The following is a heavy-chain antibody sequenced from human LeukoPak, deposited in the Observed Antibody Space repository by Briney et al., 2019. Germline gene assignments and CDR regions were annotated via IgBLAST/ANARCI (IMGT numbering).Heavy chain of an antibody. Sequence: SETLSLTCTVSGGSISSSSYYWGWIRQPPGKGLEWIGSIYYSGSTYYNPSLKSRVTISVDTSKNQFSLKLSSVTAADTAVYYCARHGRVGTMIVVPSSRYYFDYWGQGTLVTVSS. V-gene: IGHV4-39*01. J-gene: IGHJ4*02. CDR3: ARHGRVGTMIVVPSSRYYFDY. CDR1: GGSISSSSYY. D-gene: IGHD3-22*01. CDR2: IYYSGST.